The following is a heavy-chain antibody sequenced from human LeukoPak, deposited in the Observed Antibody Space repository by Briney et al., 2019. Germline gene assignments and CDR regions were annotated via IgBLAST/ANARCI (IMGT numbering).Heavy chain of an antibody. CDR3: ARVGGDVVVPAAICLDY. V-gene: IGHV4-34*01. CDR1: GGSFSGYY. D-gene: IGHD2-2*01. CDR2: INHSGST. Sequence: SETLSLTCAVYGGSFSGYYWSWIRQPPGKGLEWIGEINHSGSTNYNPSLKSRVTISVDTSKNQFSLKLSSVTAADTAVYYCARVGGDVVVPAAICLDYWGQGTLVTASS. J-gene: IGHJ4*02.